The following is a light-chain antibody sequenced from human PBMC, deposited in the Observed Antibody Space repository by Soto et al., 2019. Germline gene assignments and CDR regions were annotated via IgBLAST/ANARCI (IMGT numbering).Light chain of an antibody. CDR1: QTVSGYY. V-gene: IGKV3-20*01. CDR2: GAS. Sequence: EIVLTQSPSTVSLSPGERATLSCRASQTVSGYYLAWYQQKPGQAPRLLIYGASRRATGIPDRFSGSGSGTDFTLTINRLEPEDFAVYSCQQYGSSPLTFGGGTKVEIK. J-gene: IGKJ4*01. CDR3: QQYGSSPLT.